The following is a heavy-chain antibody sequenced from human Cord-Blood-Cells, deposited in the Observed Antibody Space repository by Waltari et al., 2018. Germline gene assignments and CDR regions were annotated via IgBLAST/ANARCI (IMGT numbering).Heavy chain of an antibody. CDR1: GGSISSSSYY. CDR2: IYYSGST. Sequence: QLQLQESGPGLVKPSETLSLTCTVSGGSISSSSYYWGWIRQPPGKGLEWIGSIYYSGSTYYNPSLKSRVTISVDTSKNQFALKLSSVTAADTAVYYCARRRITMVRGVTAYYVDYWGQGTLVTVSS. J-gene: IGHJ4*02. CDR3: ARRRITMVRGVTAYYVDY. V-gene: IGHV4-39*01. D-gene: IGHD3-10*01.